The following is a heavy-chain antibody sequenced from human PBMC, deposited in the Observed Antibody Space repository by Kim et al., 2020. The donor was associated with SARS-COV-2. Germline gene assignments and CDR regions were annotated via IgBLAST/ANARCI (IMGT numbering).Heavy chain of an antibody. CDR2: INHSGST. J-gene: IGHJ4*02. CDR1: GGSFSGYY. D-gene: IGHD6-19*01. Sequence: SETLSLTCAVYGGSFSGYYWSWIRQPPGKGLEWIGEINHSGSTNYNPSLKSRVTISVDTSKNQFSLKLSSVTAADTAVYYCATARYSSGWGFDYWGQGTLVTVSS. V-gene: IGHV4-34*01. CDR3: ATARYSSGWGFDY.